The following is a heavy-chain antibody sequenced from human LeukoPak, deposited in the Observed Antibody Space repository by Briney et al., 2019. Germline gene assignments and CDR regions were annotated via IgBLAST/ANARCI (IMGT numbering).Heavy chain of an antibody. CDR2: IYTSGST. D-gene: IGHD3-22*01. V-gene: IGHV4-4*07. CDR1: GGSISSYY. J-gene: IGHJ4*02. CDR3: ARDEPYYYDSSGYYTYYFDY. Sequence: PSETLFLTCTVSGGSISSYYWSWIRQPAGKGLEWIGRIYTSGSTNYNPSLKSRVTISVDKSKNQFSLKLSSVTAAATAVYYCARDEPYYYDSSGYYTYYFDYWGQGTLVTVSS.